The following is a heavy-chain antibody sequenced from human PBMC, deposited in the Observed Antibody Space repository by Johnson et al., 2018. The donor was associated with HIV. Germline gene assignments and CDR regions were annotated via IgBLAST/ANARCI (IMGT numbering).Heavy chain of an antibody. CDR1: GFTVSSSY. CDR3: ARDRSDIFAFDI. CDR2: IKQDGSEK. V-gene: IGHV3-7*01. J-gene: IGHJ3*02. Sequence: VQLVESGGGLVQPGGSLRLSCAASGFTVSSSYMSWVRQAPGKGLEWVANIKQDGSEKYYVDSVKGRFTISRDNAKNSLYLQMNSLRAEDTAVYYCARDRSDIFAFDIWGQGTMVTVSS. D-gene: IGHD1-26*01.